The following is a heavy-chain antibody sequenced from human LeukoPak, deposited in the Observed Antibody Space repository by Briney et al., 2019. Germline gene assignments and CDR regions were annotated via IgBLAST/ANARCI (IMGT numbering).Heavy chain of an antibody. CDR1: VVTFDDDD. CDR2: VNWNGGNT. V-gene: IGHV3-20*04. Sequence: GGSLRLSCAASVVTFDDDDMSWVCEIPGQRLEWVSSVNWNGGNTGYADSVKGRFTISRDNTKNSLYLQMNTPRDEDTAVYYCARNRLVFSGYPTLYFDFWGQGTLVTVSS. CDR3: ARNRLVFSGYPTLYFDF. J-gene: IGHJ4*02. D-gene: IGHD3-22*01.